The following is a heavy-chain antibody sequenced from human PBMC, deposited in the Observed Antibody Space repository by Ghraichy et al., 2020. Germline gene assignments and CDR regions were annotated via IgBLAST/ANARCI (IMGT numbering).Heavy chain of an antibody. V-gene: IGHV3-21*01. CDR3: ARGLYYDSSGYYPRYFDL. D-gene: IGHD3-22*01. CDR2: ISRSSSYI. CDR1: GFTFSSYS. Sequence: GGSLRLSCAASGFTFSSYSMNWVRQAPGKGLEWVSSISRSSSYIYYADSVKGRFTISRDNAKNSLYLQMNSLRAEDTAVYYCARGLYYDSSGYYPRYFDLWGRGTLVTVSS. J-gene: IGHJ2*01.